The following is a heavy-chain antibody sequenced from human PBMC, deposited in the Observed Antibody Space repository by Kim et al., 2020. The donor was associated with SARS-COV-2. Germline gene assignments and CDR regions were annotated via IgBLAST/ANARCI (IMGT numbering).Heavy chain of an antibody. J-gene: IGHJ3*02. D-gene: IGHD6-19*01. Sequence: SETLSLTCTVSGGSISSYYWSWIRQPPGKGLEWIGYIYYSGSTNYNPSRKSRVTISVDTSKNQFSLKLSYVTAADTAVHYCARDLRGSGLYWAEFDIWG. V-gene: IGHV4-59*01. CDR1: GGSISSYY. CDR3: ARDLRGSGLYWAEFDI. CDR2: IYYSGST.